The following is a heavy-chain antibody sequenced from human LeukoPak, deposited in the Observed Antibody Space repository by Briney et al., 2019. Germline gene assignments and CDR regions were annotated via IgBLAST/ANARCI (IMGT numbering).Heavy chain of an antibody. Sequence: PGGSLRLSCAASGLTFSSYAMSWVRQAPGKGLEWVSAISGSGGSTYYADSVKGRFTISRDNSKNTLYLQMNSLRAEDTAVYYCAKLPAGYSDPDNWFDPWGQGTLVTVSS. J-gene: IGHJ5*02. CDR3: AKLPAGYSDPDNWFDP. V-gene: IGHV3-23*01. CDR2: ISGSGGST. CDR1: GLTFSSYA. D-gene: IGHD5-18*01.